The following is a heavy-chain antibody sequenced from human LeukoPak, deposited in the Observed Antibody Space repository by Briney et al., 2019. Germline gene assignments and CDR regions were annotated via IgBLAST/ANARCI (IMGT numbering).Heavy chain of an antibody. CDR1: GYSISSGYY. D-gene: IGHD5-24*01. CDR3: ASEGSRRDGYNL. CDR2: IYHSGGT. J-gene: IGHJ4*02. Sequence: AETLSLTCTVSGYSISSGYYWGWIRQPPGEGLEWIGSIYHSGGTYYNPSLKSRVTISVDTSKNQFSLKLSSVTAADTAVYYCASEGSRRDGYNLRGQGTPVTVSS. V-gene: IGHV4-38-2*02.